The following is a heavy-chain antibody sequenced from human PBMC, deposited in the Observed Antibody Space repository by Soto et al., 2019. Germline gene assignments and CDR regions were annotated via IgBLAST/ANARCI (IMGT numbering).Heavy chain of an antibody. CDR2: IYYSGST. Sequence: TLSLTCTVSGGSVSSGSYYWSWIRQPPGKGLEWIGYIYYSGSTNYNPSLKSRVTISVDTSKSQFSLKLSSVTAADTAVYYCARDRVVRGGYYYYGMDVWGQGTTVTVSS. CDR1: GGSVSSGSYY. CDR3: ARDRVVRGGYYYYGMDV. D-gene: IGHD3-10*01. V-gene: IGHV4-61*01. J-gene: IGHJ6*02.